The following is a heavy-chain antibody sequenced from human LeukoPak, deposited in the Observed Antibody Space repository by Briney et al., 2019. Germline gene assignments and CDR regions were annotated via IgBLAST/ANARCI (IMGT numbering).Heavy chain of an antibody. D-gene: IGHD2-21*01. CDR3: ARGVRIRYYYMDV. Sequence: EASVKVSCKASGGTFTSYAITWVRQAPGEGLEWMGGIIPIFGTANYAQKFQGRVTITADESTSTAYMELSSLRSEDTAVYYCARGVRIRYYYMDVWGKGTTVTISS. CDR2: IIPIFGTA. J-gene: IGHJ6*03. V-gene: IGHV1-69*13. CDR1: GGTFTSYA.